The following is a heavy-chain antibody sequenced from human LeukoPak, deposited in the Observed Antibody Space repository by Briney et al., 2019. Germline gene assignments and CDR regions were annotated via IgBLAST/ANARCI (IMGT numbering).Heavy chain of an antibody. CDR2: ISSSSSYI. V-gene: IGHV3-21*01. Sequence: GGSLRLSCAASGFIFSNYAMSWVRQAPGKGLEWVSSISSSSSYIYYADSVKGRFTVSRDNAKNSLYLQMNSLRAEDTAVYYCATIRTLYSNWFDPWGQGTLVTVSS. CDR3: ATIRTLYSNWFDP. CDR1: GFIFSNYA. D-gene: IGHD2-8*01. J-gene: IGHJ5*02.